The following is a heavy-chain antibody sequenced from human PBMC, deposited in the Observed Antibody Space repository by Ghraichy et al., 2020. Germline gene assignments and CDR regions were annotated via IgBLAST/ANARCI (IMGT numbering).Heavy chain of an antibody. J-gene: IGHJ4*02. CDR1: GYTFKSCS. D-gene: IGHD5-12*01. V-gene: IGHV1-18*04. Sequence: ASVKVSCKASGYTFKSCSISWVRQAPGQGLEWMGWVTAYNGDTNYAQKFQDRVTMTTETSTNTAYMELRSLRYDDSAIYYCVRDPYSGYDSRDYWGQGTLVTVSS. CDR2: VTAYNGDT. CDR3: VRDPYSGYDSRDY.